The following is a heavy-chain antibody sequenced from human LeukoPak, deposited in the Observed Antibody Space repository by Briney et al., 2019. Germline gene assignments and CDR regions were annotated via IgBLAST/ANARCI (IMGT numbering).Heavy chain of an antibody. CDR3: ARGHCSSTSCYFQDYYMDV. V-gene: IGHV1-2*02. J-gene: IGHJ6*03. CDR2: INPNSGGT. CDR1: GYTFTGYY. D-gene: IGHD2-2*01. Sequence: ASVNVSCKASGYTFTGYYMHWVRQAPGQGLEWMGWINPNSGGTNYAQKFQGRVTMTRDTSISTAYMELSRLRSDDTAVYYCARGHCSSTSCYFQDYYMDVWGKGTTVTISS.